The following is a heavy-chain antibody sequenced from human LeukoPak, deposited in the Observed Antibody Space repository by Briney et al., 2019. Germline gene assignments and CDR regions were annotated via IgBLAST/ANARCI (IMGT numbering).Heavy chain of an antibody. Sequence: GSLRLSCAASGFTVSSNYMSWVRQAPGKGLEWVSVIYSGGSTYYADSVKGRFTISRHNSKNTLYLQMNSLRAEDTAVYYCASYYYDCSGYFRNYWGQGTLVTVSS. CDR3: ASYYYDCSGYFRNY. J-gene: IGHJ4*02. V-gene: IGHV3-53*04. CDR2: IYSGGST. CDR1: GFTVSSNY. D-gene: IGHD3-22*01.